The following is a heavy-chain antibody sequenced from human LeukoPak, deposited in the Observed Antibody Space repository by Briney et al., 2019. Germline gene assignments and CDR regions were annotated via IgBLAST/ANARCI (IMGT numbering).Heavy chain of an antibody. CDR1: GLTFSDYA. Sequence: PGGSLSLSCAASGLTFSDYAMSWFRQAPGKGLDGVSGITSGFTPHYADSVKSRFTISRDNSKNKFHLQLNSLRAEDTAVYYCAKDYSDSRVADVFFEYWGQGTLVTVSS. CDR2: ITSGFTP. D-gene: IGHD2-15*01. J-gene: IGHJ4*02. CDR3: AKDYSDSRVADVFFEY. V-gene: IGHV3-23*01.